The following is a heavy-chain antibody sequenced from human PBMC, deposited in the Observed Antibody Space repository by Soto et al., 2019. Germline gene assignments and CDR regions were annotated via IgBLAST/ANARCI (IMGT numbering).Heavy chain of an antibody. CDR1: GYTFTTYG. D-gene: IGHD5-12*01. J-gene: IGHJ4*02. Sequence: QVQLVQSGAEVKKPGASVKVSCKASGYTFTTYGISWVRQAPGQGLEWMGWISAYNGDTNYAQHLQGRVTMTTDTSANTAYMELRSLSSDDTAVYYCARDVDVLTTPPGDYWGQGTLVTVSS. CDR2: ISAYNGDT. V-gene: IGHV1-18*04. CDR3: ARDVDVLTTPPGDY.